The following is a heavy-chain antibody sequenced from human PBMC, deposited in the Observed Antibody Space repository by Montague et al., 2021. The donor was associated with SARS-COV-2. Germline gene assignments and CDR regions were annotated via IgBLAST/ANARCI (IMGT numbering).Heavy chain of an antibody. CDR1: GGSIISSSYY. V-gene: IGHV4-39*01. CDR3: ATITLGYCTNGVCQPPDY. J-gene: IGHJ4*02. CDR2: IYYSGST. D-gene: IGHD2-8*01. Sequence: SETLSLTCTVSGGSIISSSYYWGWIRQPPGNFLEWIGSIYYSGSTYYNPSLKSRVTISVYTSKNQFSLKLSSVTAADTAVYYCATITLGYCTNGVCQPPDYWGQGTLVTVSS.